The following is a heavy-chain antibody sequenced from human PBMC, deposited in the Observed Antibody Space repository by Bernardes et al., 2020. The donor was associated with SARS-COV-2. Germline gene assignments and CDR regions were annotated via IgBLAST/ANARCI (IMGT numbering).Heavy chain of an antibody. D-gene: IGHD1-7*01. Sequence: GGSLRLSCAASGFTFSSYGMHWVRQAPGKGPEWVAVIWYDGSNKYYADSVKGRFTISRDNSKNTLYLQMNSLRAEDTAVYYCARDTNWNYATPMDVWGQGTTVTVSS. CDR3: ARDTNWNYATPMDV. J-gene: IGHJ6*02. CDR1: GFTFSSYG. V-gene: IGHV3-33*01. CDR2: IWYDGSNK.